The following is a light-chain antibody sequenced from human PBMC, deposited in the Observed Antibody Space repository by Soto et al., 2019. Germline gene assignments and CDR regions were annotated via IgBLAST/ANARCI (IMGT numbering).Light chain of an antibody. CDR1: QSISTY. CDR3: QQSYRTPLT. V-gene: IGKV1-39*01. Sequence: DIQMTQSPSSLFTSVGDRVTITCRASQSISTYLNWYQQKPGKAPRLLMYAESSLQSGVPSRFSGSGSGTEFTLTISSLQPEDFATYYCQQSYRTPLTWGGGTKVGVK. J-gene: IGKJ4*01. CDR2: AES.